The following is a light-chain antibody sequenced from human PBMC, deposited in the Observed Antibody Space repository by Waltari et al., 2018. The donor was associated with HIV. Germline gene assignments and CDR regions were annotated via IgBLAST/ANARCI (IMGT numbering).Light chain of an antibody. CDR2: DAS. CDR1: QDISSY. Sequence: AIRMTQSPSSFSASTGDRVTITCRANQDISSYLAWYQQKPGKVPKLLIYDASALKSGVPSRFSGSGSGTDFTLTISSLQSEDFATYYCQQYYSYPLTFGGGTNVDIK. J-gene: IGKJ4*01. V-gene: IGKV1-8*01. CDR3: QQYYSYPLT.